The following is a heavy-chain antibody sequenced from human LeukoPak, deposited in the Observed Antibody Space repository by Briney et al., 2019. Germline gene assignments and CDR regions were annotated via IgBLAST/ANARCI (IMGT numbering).Heavy chain of an antibody. CDR3: ARAGYSSSWYFDY. CDR2: IYHSGST. Sequence: KPSETLSLTCTVSGYSISSGYYWGWIRQPPGKGLEWIGSIYHSGSTYYNSSLKSRVTISVDTSKNQFSLKLSSVTAADTAVYYCARAGYSSSWYFDYWGQGTLVTVSS. V-gene: IGHV4-38-2*02. J-gene: IGHJ4*02. CDR1: GYSISSGYY. D-gene: IGHD6-13*01.